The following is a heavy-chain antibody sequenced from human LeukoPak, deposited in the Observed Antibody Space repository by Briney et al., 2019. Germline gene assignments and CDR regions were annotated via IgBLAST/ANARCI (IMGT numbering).Heavy chain of an antibody. CDR3: ARSLRSTTNWFDP. J-gene: IGHJ5*02. CDR1: GYTFTGYY. CDR2: INPKSGGT. D-gene: IGHD2-2*01. Sequence: ASVKVSCKGSGYTFTGYYIHGVRQAPGQGREWMGWINPKSGGTNYAQKFQGRVTMTRDTSISTASMELSSLRSDDTALYYCARSLRSTTNWFDPWGRGTLVTVSS. V-gene: IGHV1-2*02.